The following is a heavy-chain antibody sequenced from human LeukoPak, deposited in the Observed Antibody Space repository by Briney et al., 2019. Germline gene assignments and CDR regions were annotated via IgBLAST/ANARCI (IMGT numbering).Heavy chain of an antibody. CDR1: GFTFINYA. CDR2: MIGSSGST. V-gene: IGHV3-23*01. CDR3: AKGDQFSGDDSYYN. D-gene: IGHD2-21*01. Sequence: PGGSLRLSCAASGFTFINYAMSWVRQAPGKGLEWVSGMIGSSGSTFYADSVKGRFTISRDNSKNTLYLQMNSLRAEDTAVYYCAKGDQFSGDDSYYNWGQGTLVTVSS. J-gene: IGHJ4*02.